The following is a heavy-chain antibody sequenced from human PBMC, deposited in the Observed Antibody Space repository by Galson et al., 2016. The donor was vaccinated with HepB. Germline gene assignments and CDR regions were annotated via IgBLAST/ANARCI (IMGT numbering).Heavy chain of an antibody. J-gene: IGHJ3*02. CDR1: GFTLSKYH. V-gene: IGHV3-30-3*01. CDR3: TREANDAFDI. CDR2: SFHDEDYT. Sequence: SLRLSCAASGFTLSKYHMHWVRQAPGKGLEWVALSFHDEDYTYYPDSVKGRFTISRDNTKGTVYLHMNSLRDEDTAVCYCTREANDAFDIWGQGTMVTVPS.